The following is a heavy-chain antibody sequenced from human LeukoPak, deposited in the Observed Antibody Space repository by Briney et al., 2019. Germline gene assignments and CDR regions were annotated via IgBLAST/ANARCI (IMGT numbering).Heavy chain of an antibody. CDR1: GGSISSYY. D-gene: IGHD2-2*01. CDR3: AREGDLVPAARGGLYYFDY. V-gene: IGHV4-59*12. J-gene: IGHJ4*02. CDR2: IYYSGST. Sequence: SETLSLTCTVSGGSISSYYWSWIRQPPGKGLEWIGYIYYSGSTNYNPSLKSRVTISVDTSKNQFSLKLSSVTAADTAVYYCAREGDLVPAARGGLYYFDYWGQGTLVTVSS.